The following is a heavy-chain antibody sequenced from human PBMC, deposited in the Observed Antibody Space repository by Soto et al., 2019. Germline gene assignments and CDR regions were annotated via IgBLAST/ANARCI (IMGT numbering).Heavy chain of an antibody. V-gene: IGHV3-23*01. J-gene: IGHJ4*02. CDR3: AKGKANKVFGPDNFFVY. CDR2: ISGNGGTT. D-gene: IGHD3-3*01. Sequence: GGSLRLSCAASGFTFSSFAISWVRQAPGKGLEWVSLISGNGGTTSYADSVKGRFTISRDNSKKTLYLQMNTLRAEDTAVYYCAKGKANKVFGPDNFFVYWGQGALVTVSS. CDR1: GFTFSSFA.